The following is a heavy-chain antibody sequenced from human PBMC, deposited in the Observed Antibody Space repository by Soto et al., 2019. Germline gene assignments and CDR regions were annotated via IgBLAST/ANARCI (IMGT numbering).Heavy chain of an antibody. V-gene: IGHV1-18*01. J-gene: IGHJ3*02. Sequence: QVQLVQSGAEVKKPGASVKVSCKASDYTLTNYGISWVRQAPRQGLEWMGWISAYNGNTNYAQKLQGRVTMTTDTSTSTAYLELRSLRSDDTAVYYCARSSSGPPPDAFDIWGQGTMVTVSS. CDR2: ISAYNGNT. D-gene: IGHD6-19*01. CDR3: ARSSSGPPPDAFDI. CDR1: DYTLTNYG.